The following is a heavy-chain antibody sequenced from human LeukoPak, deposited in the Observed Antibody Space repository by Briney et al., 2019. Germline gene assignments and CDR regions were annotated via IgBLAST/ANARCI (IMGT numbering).Heavy chain of an antibody. CDR3: ASFPYYS. D-gene: IGHD2/OR15-2a*01. Sequence: ASVKVSCNASGYTFTGYYMHWVRQAPGQGLEWMGWINPNSGGTNYAQKLQCRVTMTRDTSISTAYMELNRLGSDDTAVYCCASFPYYSWGQGTLVTVSS. CDR1: GYTFTGYY. CDR2: INPNSGGT. J-gene: IGHJ4*02. V-gene: IGHV1-2*02.